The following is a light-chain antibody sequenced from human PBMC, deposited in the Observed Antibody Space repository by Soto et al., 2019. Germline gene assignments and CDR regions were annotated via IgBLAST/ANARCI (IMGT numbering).Light chain of an antibody. CDR1: QSIAFK. CDR2: DAS. CDR3: YQLIGFPYT. J-gene: IGKJ2*01. V-gene: IGKV1-5*01. Sequence: DIQMTQSPSTLSASVGDRVTITCRASQSIAFKLAWHQQKPGKAPNLLIYDASTLESGVPSRFSGSGSGTEFTLTISSLQPDDFATYYCYQLIGFPYTFGQGTRLEIK.